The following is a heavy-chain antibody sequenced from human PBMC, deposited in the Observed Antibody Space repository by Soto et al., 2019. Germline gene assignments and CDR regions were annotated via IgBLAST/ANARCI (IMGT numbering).Heavy chain of an antibody. Sequence: SETLSLACPLSGDSITRGYYWGWIRQPPGKVLEWSGSVYQTGTTYYNPSLKSRVTLSVDTSKNHFSLRLDSVTAADTAVYFCARLLPRRAAISAFENWGQGTQVTVSS. V-gene: IGHV4-38-2*01. J-gene: IGHJ4*02. CDR2: VYQTGTT. D-gene: IGHD6-25*01. CDR1: GDSITRGYY. CDR3: ARLLPRRAAISAFEN.